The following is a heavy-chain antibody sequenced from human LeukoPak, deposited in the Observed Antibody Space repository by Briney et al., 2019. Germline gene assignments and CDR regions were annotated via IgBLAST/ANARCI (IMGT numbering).Heavy chain of an antibody. D-gene: IGHD3-9*01. CDR3: ARQGPRYFDWLPVDY. Sequence: EYPKPHLQGSGYSLHRYWIGLVRQPPGQGLEWMGVIYPGDYDTRYSPSFQGQVTISADKSISTAYLQWSSLKASDTAMYYCARQGPRYFDWLPVDYWGQGTLVTVSS. CDR1: GYSLHRYW. CDR2: IYPGDYDT. V-gene: IGHV5-51*01. J-gene: IGHJ4*02.